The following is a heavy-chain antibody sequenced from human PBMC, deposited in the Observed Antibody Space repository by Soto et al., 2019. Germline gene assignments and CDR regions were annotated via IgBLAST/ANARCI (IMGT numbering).Heavy chain of an antibody. J-gene: IGHJ4*02. CDR2: ISSSSSYI. CDR1: GFTFSSYS. CDR3: ARDKGYCSGGSCRDRSYFDY. Sequence: GGSLRLSCAASGFTFSSYSMNWVRQAPGKGLEWVSSISSSSSYIYYADSVKGRFTISRDNAKNSLYLQMNSLRAEDTAVYYCARDKGYCSGGSCRDRSYFDYSGQGTMVTVSS. V-gene: IGHV3-21*01. D-gene: IGHD2-15*01.